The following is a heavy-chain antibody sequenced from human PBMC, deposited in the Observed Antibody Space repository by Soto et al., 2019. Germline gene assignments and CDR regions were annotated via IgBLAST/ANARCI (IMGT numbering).Heavy chain of an antibody. CDR2: ISSNGDST. CDR1: GVTLITYA. J-gene: IGHJ4*02. V-gene: IGHV3-64D*06. Sequence: PGGSLRVSCSVSGVTLITYAMHWVRQAPAKGLEYVSSISSNGDSTYYADSVKGRFIISRDNSKNTLYLQMSSLRAEDTAVYYCVKDRYIDYWGQGTLVTVSS. CDR3: VKDRYIDY.